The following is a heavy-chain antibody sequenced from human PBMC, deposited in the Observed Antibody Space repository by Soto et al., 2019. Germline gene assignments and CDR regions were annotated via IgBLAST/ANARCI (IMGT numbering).Heavy chain of an antibody. D-gene: IGHD3-10*01. Sequence: GGSLRLSCAASGFTFSSYGMHWVRQAPGKGLEWVAVISYDGSNKYYADSVKGRFTISRDNSKNTLYLQMNSLRAEDTAVYYCAKETITMVRTPPGYWGQGTLVTV. V-gene: IGHV3-30*18. J-gene: IGHJ4*02. CDR3: AKETITMVRTPPGY. CDR2: ISYDGSNK. CDR1: GFTFSSYG.